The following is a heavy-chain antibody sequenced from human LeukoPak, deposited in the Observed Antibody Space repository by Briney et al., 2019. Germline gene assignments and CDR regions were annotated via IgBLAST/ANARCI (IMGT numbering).Heavy chain of an antibody. CDR3: ASLPHPGIAVAGTA. D-gene: IGHD6-19*01. V-gene: IGHV4-39*07. Sequence: SETLSLTCTVSGGSISSSSYYWGWIRQPPGKGLEWIGSIYYSGSTYYNPSLKSRVTISVDTSKNQFSLKLSSVTAADTAVYYCASLPHPGIAVAGTAWGQGTLVTVSS. CDR1: GGSISSSSYY. CDR2: IYYSGST. J-gene: IGHJ4*02.